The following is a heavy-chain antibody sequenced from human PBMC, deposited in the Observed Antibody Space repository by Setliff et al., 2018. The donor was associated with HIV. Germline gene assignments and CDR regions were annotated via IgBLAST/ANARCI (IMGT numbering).Heavy chain of an antibody. CDR3: ARGKDYDSSGYLGY. CDR2: INQHGTEK. J-gene: IGHJ4*02. D-gene: IGHD3-22*01. CDR1: GFTFSDYW. V-gene: IGHV3-7*01. Sequence: PGGSLRLSCAASGFTFSDYWMSWVRQAPGKGLEWVANINQHGTEKYYADSVKGRFTISRDNAKNSLYLQMNSLRAEDTAVYYCARGKDYDSSGYLGYWGQGTLVTVSS.